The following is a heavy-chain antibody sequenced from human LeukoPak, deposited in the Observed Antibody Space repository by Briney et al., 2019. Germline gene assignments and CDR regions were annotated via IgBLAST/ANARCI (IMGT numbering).Heavy chain of an antibody. D-gene: IGHD2/OR15-2a*01. Sequence: GGSLRLSCAASGFTFSTHWMHWVRQAPGKGLVWVSRINADGSSTMYADSVKGRFTISKDNSKNTLYLQMNSLGAEDTAVYYCAKDQCSTTSCDGSPGYWRQGTLVTVSS. CDR2: INADGSST. CDR1: GFTFSTHW. V-gene: IGHV3-74*03. CDR3: AKDQCSTTSCDGSPGY. J-gene: IGHJ4*02.